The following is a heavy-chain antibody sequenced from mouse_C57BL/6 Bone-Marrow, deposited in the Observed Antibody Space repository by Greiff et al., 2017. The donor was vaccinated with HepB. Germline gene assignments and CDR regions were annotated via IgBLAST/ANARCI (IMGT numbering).Heavy chain of an antibody. CDR3: ARKAVVESY. CDR2: IYPGSGST. Sequence: QVQLQQSGAELVKPGASVKMSCKASGYTFTSYWITWVQQGPGQGLEWLEDIYPGSGSTNYNEKFKSKATLTVDTSSSTAYMQLSSLTSEDSAVYYCARKAVVESYWGQGTLVTVSA. V-gene: IGHV1-55*01. J-gene: IGHJ3*01. D-gene: IGHD1-1*01. CDR1: GYTFTSYW.